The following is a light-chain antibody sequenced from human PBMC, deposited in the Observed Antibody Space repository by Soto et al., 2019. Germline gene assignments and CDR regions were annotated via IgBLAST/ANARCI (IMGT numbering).Light chain of an antibody. CDR3: QQSYSTLSIT. CDR1: KSISRH. V-gene: IGKV1-39*01. CDR2: AAS. Sequence: DIQMTQSPSSLSASVGDRVTITCRASKSISRHLNWYQQKPGKAPNLLIYAASSLQNGVPSRFXGSGSGTDFTLTISNLQPEDFATYYCQQSYSTLSITFGQGTRLEIK. J-gene: IGKJ5*01.